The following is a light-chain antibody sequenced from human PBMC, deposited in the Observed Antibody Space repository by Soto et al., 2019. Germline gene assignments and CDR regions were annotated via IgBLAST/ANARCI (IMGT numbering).Light chain of an antibody. J-gene: IGKJ4*01. CDR1: QAVYSSL. CDR2: GAS. CDR3: QQYGVSQGP. V-gene: IGKV3-20*01. Sequence: ETVLTQSSGTLSLSPGEGATLSCRATQAVYSSLLAWYQQKPGQAPRPLIYGASSRATGIPDRSSGSGSGTDFTLTISRLETEDFAVYYCQQYGVSQGPFGGGTKVDIK.